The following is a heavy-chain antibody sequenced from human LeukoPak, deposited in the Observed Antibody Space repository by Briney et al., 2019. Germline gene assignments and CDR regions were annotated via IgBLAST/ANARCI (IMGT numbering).Heavy chain of an antibody. CDR3: ARRQTRITIFGVVIMDV. J-gene: IGHJ6*04. CDR2: MNPNSGNT. Sequence: ASVKVSCKASGYTFTSYDINWVRQATGQGLEWMGWMNPNSGNTGYAQKFQGRVTITRNTSISTAYMELSSLRSEDTAVYYCARRQTRITIFGVVIMDVWGKGTTVTVSS. CDR1: GYTFTSYD. V-gene: IGHV1-8*03. D-gene: IGHD3-3*01.